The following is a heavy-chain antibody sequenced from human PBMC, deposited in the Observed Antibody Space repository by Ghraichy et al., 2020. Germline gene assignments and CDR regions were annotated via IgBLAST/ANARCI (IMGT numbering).Heavy chain of an antibody. CDR1: GGSISSGGYY. D-gene: IGHD5-12*01. CDR2: IYYSGST. V-gene: IGHV4-31*03. CDR3: ARAYSGYDHPNWFDP. J-gene: IGHJ5*02. Sequence: TLSLTCTVSGGSISSGGYYWSWIRQHPGKGLEWIGYIYYSGSTYYNPSLKSRVTISVDTSKNQFSLKLSSVTAADTAVYYCARAYSGYDHPNWFDPWGQGTLVTVSS.